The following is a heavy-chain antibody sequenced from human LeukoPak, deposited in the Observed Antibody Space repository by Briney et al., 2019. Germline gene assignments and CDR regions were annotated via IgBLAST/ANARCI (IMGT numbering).Heavy chain of an antibody. CDR2: IRYDANNK. J-gene: IGHJ4*02. CDR1: GFTFSNYG. V-gene: IGHV3-30*02. D-gene: IGHD1-14*01. Sequence: GGSLRLSCAASGFTFSNYGMHWVRQAPGKGLEWVAFIRYDANNKYYTDSVKDRFTISRDNSKNTLYLQMNSLRAEDTAVYYCAKDNPLDYWGQGTLVIVSS. CDR3: AKDNPLDY.